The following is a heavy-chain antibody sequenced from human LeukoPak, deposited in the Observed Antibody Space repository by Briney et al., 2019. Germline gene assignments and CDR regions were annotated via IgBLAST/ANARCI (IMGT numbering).Heavy chain of an antibody. J-gene: IGHJ3*01. D-gene: IGHD4-17*01. V-gene: IGHV3-7*01. CDR3: ARGDFSDYGDYVDAFDV. Sequence: PGGSLRLSCAASGFTFSSYAKSWVRQAPGKGLQWVANIKQDGSQKFYVDSVKGRFTISRDNTKNSLYLQMNSLRAEDTAMYYCARGDFSDYGDYVDAFDVWGQGTMVTVSS. CDR1: GFTFSSYA. CDR2: IKQDGSQK.